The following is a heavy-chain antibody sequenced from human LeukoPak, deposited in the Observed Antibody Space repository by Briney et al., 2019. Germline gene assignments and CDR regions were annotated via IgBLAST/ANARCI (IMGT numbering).Heavy chain of an antibody. J-gene: IGHJ5*02. D-gene: IGHD3-22*01. V-gene: IGHV3-74*01. CDR1: GFTFSSYW. Sequence: GGSLRLSCAASGFTFSSYWMHWVRQAPGKGLVWVSRINSDGSSTSYADSVKGRFTISRDNAENTLYLQMNSLRAEDTAVYYCARDLGQYYDTSDNWFDPWGQGTLVTVSS. CDR2: INSDGSST. CDR3: ARDLGQYYDTSDNWFDP.